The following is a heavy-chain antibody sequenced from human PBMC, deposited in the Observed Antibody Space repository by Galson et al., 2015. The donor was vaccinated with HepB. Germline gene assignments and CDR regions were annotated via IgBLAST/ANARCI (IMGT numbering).Heavy chain of an antibody. D-gene: IGHD1-7*01. CDR2: IYYSGST. Sequence: SETLSLTCTVSGGSISSYYWSWIRQPPGKGLEWIGYIYYSGSTNYNPSLKSRVTISVDTSKNQFSLKLSSVTAADTAVYYCARVGALELADAFDIWGQGTMVTVSS. V-gene: IGHV4-59*01. CDR3: ARVGALELADAFDI. CDR1: GGSISSYY. J-gene: IGHJ3*02.